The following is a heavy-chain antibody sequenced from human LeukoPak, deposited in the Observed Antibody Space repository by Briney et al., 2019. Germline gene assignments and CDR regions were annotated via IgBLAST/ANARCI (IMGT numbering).Heavy chain of an antibody. CDR2: ISGSGGST. J-gene: IGHJ4*02. CDR3: AKDIGGSYPRCTDY. CDR1: GFTFSSYA. D-gene: IGHD1-26*01. Sequence: PGGSLRLSCAASGFTFSSYAMSWVRQAPGKGLEWASAISGSGGSTYYADSVKGRFAISRDNSKNTLYLQMNSLRAEDTAVYYCAKDIGGSYPRCTDYWGQGTLVTVSS. V-gene: IGHV3-23*01.